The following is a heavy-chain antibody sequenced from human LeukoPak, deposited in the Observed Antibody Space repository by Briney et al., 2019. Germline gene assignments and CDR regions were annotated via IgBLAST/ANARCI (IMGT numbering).Heavy chain of an antibody. Sequence: PGGSLRLSCAASGFKFDNYWMSWVRQAPGKGLEWVAHIKQDGSVKYYVDSVKGRFTISRDNARNSQYLQMNSLRPEDTAVYYCARIGYSSSSFDYWGQGTLVTVSS. J-gene: IGHJ4*02. D-gene: IGHD6-6*01. V-gene: IGHV3-7*01. CDR3: ARIGYSSSSFDY. CDR2: IKQDGSVK. CDR1: GFKFDNYW.